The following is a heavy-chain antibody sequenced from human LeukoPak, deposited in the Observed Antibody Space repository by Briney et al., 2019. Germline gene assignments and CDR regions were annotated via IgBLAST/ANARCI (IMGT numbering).Heavy chain of an antibody. D-gene: IGHD3-9*01. Sequence: PSETLSLTCAVYGGSFSGYYWSWIRQPPGKGLEWIGEINHSGSTNYNPSLKSRVTISVATSKNQFSLKLTSVTAADTAVCYCARGRLTTGGWFDPWGQGTLVTVSS. J-gene: IGHJ5*02. CDR3: ARGRLTTGGWFDP. CDR2: INHSGST. CDR1: GGSFSGYY. V-gene: IGHV4-34*01.